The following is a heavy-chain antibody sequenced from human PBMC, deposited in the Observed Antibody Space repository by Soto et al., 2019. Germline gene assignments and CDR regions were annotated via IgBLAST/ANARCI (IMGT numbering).Heavy chain of an antibody. CDR1: GGSISSSSYY. Sequence: QLQLQESGPGLVKPSETLSLTCTVSGGSISSSSYYWGWIRQPPGEGLEWIGSIYYSGSTYYNPSLKSRVTISVDTSKNQFSLKLSSVTAADTAVYYCARHDSNYDFWSGYYPYYFDYWGQGTLVTVSS. D-gene: IGHD3-3*01. V-gene: IGHV4-39*01. CDR2: IYYSGST. CDR3: ARHDSNYDFWSGYYPYYFDY. J-gene: IGHJ4*02.